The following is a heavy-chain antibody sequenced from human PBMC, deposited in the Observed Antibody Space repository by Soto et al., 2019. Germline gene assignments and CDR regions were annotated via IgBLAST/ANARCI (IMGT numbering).Heavy chain of an antibody. D-gene: IGHD2-15*01. CDR2: IFYSGST. V-gene: IGHV4-30-4*01. CDR3: ARDRDCTRVSCLYGLDV. J-gene: IGHJ6*02. CDR1: GGSISSGDYY. Sequence: SETLSLTCTVSGGSISSGDYYWSWIRQPPGKGLEYIGYIFYSGSTYYNPSLKSRVTISLDTSKNQFSLKLTSVTAADTAVYYCARDRDCTRVSCLYGLDVWGQGTTVTVSS.